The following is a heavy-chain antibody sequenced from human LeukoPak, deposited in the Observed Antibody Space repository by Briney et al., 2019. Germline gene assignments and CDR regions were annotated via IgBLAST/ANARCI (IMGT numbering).Heavy chain of an antibody. D-gene: IGHD6-19*01. CDR3: AKPRKEKQWPTMES. CDR2: INQDGSEK. CDR1: GFTFSTYW. Sequence: PGGSLRLSCAASGFTFSTYWMSWVRQAPGKGLEWVASINQDGSEKYYVDSVKGRFTISRDNSKNTLYLQMNSLRAEDTAVYYCAKPRKEKQWPTMESWGQGTLVTVSS. V-gene: IGHV3-7*01. J-gene: IGHJ5*02.